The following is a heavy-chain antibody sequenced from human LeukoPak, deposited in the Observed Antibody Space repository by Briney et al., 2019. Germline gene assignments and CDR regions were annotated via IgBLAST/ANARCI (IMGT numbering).Heavy chain of an antibody. CDR2: IYSGGST. D-gene: IGHD1-26*01. CDR1: GFTVSNNY. Sequence: PGGSLRLSCAASGFTVSNNYMSWVRQAPGKGLEWVSVIYSGGSTYYADSVKGRFTISRDNSKNTLYLQMNSLRAEDTAVYFCAKVIRDYSGNYFSHGYWGQGTLVTVSS. V-gene: IGHV3-66*01. CDR3: AKVIRDYSGNYFSHGY. J-gene: IGHJ4*02.